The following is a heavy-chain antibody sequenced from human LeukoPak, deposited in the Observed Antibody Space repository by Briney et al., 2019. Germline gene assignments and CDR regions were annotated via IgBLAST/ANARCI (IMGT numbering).Heavy chain of an antibody. Sequence: GGSLRLSCAASGFTFSRNNMNWVRQAPGKGLEWVSSMSSSSSYIYYADSVKGRFTISRDNAKNSLNLQMNSLRVEDTAVYYCARDRGSSSWFTWGQGTLVTVSS. V-gene: IGHV3-21*01. D-gene: IGHD6-13*01. CDR1: GFTFSRNN. CDR3: ARDRGSSSWFT. J-gene: IGHJ4*02. CDR2: MSSSSSYI.